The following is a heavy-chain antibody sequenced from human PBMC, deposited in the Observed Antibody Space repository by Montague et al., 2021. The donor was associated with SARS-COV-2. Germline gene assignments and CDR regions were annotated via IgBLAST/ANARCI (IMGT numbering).Heavy chain of an antibody. CDR1: DGSFSDYS. V-gene: IGHV4-34*01. CDR2: INHRGST. Sequence: SETLSLTCAVYDGSFSDYSWTWIRQPPGKGLEWIGEINHRGSTNYNPSLKSRVTISVDTSKNQFSLKMTSVTAADTAVYYCARGRQHINMVVVVVTGGEYYFDFWGLGTLVAVSS. CDR3: ARGRQHINMVVVVVTGGEYYFDF. J-gene: IGHJ4*02. D-gene: IGHD3-22*01.